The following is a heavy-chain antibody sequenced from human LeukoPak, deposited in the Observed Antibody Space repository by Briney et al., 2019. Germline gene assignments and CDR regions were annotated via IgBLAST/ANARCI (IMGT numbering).Heavy chain of an antibody. Sequence: ASVKVSCKASGYTFTSYAMHWVRQAPGQGLEWMAWINTANGDTKYSQELQDRITITRDTSANTAYMELTGLKSDDTAVYYCAREAGSGYYPYFDNWGQGTLVTVSS. CDR2: INTANGDT. CDR1: GYTFTSYA. CDR3: AREAGSGYYPYFDN. V-gene: IGHV1-3*04. J-gene: IGHJ4*02. D-gene: IGHD3-22*01.